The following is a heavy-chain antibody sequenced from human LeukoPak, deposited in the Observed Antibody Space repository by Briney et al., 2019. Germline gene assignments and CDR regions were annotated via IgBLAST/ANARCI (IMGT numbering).Heavy chain of an antibody. CDR2: INSDGSST. D-gene: IGHD6-19*01. V-gene: IGHV3-74*01. CDR1: GFTFSSYW. J-gene: IGHJ4*02. Sequence: GGSLRLSCAASGFTFSSYWMHWVRQAPGKGLVWVSRINSDGSSTSDADSVKGRFTISRDNAKNTLYLQMNSLRAEDTAVYYCARVGLYSSGQREGYWGQGTLVTVSS. CDR3: ARVGLYSSGQREGY.